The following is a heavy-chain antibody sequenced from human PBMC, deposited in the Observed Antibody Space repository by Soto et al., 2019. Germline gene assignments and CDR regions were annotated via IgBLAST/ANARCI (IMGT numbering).Heavy chain of an antibody. CDR1: GFTFSSYW. CDR3: ARDQHIVVVPAANYYYYYMDV. Sequence: EVQLVESGGGLVQPGGSLRLSCAASGFTFSSYWMSWVRQAPGKGLEWVANIKQDGSEKYYVDSVKGRFTISRDNAKNSLYLQMNSLRAEDTAVYYCARDQHIVVVPAANYYYYYMDVWGKGTTVTVSS. J-gene: IGHJ6*03. CDR2: IKQDGSEK. D-gene: IGHD2-2*01. V-gene: IGHV3-7*01.